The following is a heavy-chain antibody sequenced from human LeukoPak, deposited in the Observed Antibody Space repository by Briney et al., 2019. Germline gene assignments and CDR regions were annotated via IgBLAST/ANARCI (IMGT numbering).Heavy chain of an antibody. Sequence: SVNVSCKASGGTFSSYAISWVRQAPGHGLEWMGRIIPIFGIANYAQKFQGRVTITADKSTSTAYMELSSLRSEDTAVYYCARDRLVAGTYYYYGMDVWGQGTTVTVSS. V-gene: IGHV1-69*04. CDR3: ARDRLVAGTYYYYGMDV. D-gene: IGHD6-19*01. CDR2: IIPIFGIA. CDR1: GGTFSSYA. J-gene: IGHJ6*02.